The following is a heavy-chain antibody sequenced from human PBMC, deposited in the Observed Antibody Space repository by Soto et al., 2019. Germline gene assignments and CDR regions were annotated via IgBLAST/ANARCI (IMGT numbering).Heavy chain of an antibody. Sequence: PGESLKISCKGSGYSFTSYWISWVRQMPGKGLEWMGRIDPSDSYTNYSPSFQGHVTISADKSISTAYLQWSSLKASDTAMYYCARLNPYSSGWYWGASYGMDVWGQGTTVTVSS. CDR1: GYSFTSYW. V-gene: IGHV5-10-1*01. CDR2: IDPSDSYT. D-gene: IGHD6-13*01. CDR3: ARLNPYSSGWYWGASYGMDV. J-gene: IGHJ6*02.